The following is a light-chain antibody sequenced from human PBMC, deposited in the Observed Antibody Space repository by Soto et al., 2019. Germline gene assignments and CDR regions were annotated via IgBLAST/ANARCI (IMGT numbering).Light chain of an antibody. V-gene: IGKV3-20*01. J-gene: IGKJ3*01. Sequence: EIVLTQSPGTLSLSPGERATLSCRASQSVSSSYLAWYQQKPGQAPRLLIYGASSRATGIPDRFSGSGSGDAFTLLITRREPEELKAYYVLQYGSSPPFTFGPGTKVDI. CDR1: QSVSSSY. CDR3: LQYGSSPPFT. CDR2: GAS.